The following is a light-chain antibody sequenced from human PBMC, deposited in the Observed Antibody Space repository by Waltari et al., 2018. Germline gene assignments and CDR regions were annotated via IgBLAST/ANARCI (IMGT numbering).Light chain of an antibody. CDR1: QSVLYSSNNKNY. CDR3: QQYYTTPRT. CDR2: RAS. Sequence: DIVMTQSPDSLAVSLGERATINCKSSQSVLYSSNNKNYLAWYQQKPGQPPKLLIYRASTRESGVPDRFSGSESGTDFTLTISSLQAEDVAVYYCQQYYTTPRTFGQGTKVEIK. V-gene: IGKV4-1*01. J-gene: IGKJ1*01.